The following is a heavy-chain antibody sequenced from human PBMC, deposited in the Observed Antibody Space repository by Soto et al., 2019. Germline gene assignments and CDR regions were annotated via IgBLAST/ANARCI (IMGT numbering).Heavy chain of an antibody. J-gene: IGHJ3*02. CDR3: ARDENYYDILTGTDAFDI. CDR2: ISAYNGNT. CDR1: GYTSTSYG. V-gene: IGHV1-18*01. Sequence: GAAVKVSCKASGYTSTSYGISWVRQAPGQGLEWMGWISAYNGNTNYAQKLQGRVTMTTDTSTSTAYMELRSLRSDDTAVYYCARDENYYDILTGTDAFDIWGQGTMVTVSS. D-gene: IGHD3-9*01.